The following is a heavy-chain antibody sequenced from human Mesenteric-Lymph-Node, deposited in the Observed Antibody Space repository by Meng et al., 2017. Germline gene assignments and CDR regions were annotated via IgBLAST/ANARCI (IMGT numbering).Heavy chain of an antibody. CDR2: IKEDGSEK. D-gene: IGHD3-10*01. Sequence: GESLKISCTGSGGFTFTIDWMSWVRQAPGKGLEWVANIKEDGSEKHYVDSVKGRFTISRDNAKNSLWLQMSSLRDEDTAVYYCARHRFAMGVWGQGTMVTVSS. J-gene: IGHJ6*02. V-gene: IGHV3-7*01. CDR3: ARHRFAMGV. CDR1: GGFTFTIDW.